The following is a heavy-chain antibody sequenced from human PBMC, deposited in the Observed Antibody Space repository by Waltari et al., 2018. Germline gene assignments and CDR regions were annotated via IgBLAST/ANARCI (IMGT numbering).Heavy chain of an antibody. CDR3: ARADVPAFYYYYYMDV. CDR2: IYSSGST. Sequence: QVQLQESGPGLVKPSETLSLTCPVPGGAISSYYWSWLRQPPGKGLEWIGYIYSSGSTNYNPSLKSRVTISVDTSKNQFSLKLSSVTAADTAVYYCARADVPAFYYYYYMDVWGKGTTVTVSS. J-gene: IGHJ6*03. D-gene: IGHD2-2*01. CDR1: GGAISSYY. V-gene: IGHV4-59*13.